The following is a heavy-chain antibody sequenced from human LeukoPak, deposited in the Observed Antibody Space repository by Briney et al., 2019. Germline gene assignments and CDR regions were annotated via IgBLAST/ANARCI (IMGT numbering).Heavy chain of an antibody. CDR1: GFTFSSYS. CDR2: ISSSSTYI. Sequence: GGSLRLSCAASGFTFSSYSMNWVRPAPAKGLEWFSSISSSSTYIYYADSVKGRFTISRDNAKNSLYLQMNSLRAEDTSVYYCARGDNVRAYYYGVDVWGQGTTVTVSS. J-gene: IGHJ6*02. D-gene: IGHD1-1*01. CDR3: ARGDNVRAYYYGVDV. V-gene: IGHV3-21*01.